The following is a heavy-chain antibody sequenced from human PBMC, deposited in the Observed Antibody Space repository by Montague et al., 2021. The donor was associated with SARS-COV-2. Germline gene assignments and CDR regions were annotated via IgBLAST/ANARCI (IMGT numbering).Heavy chain of an antibody. CDR3: AREFEGYFDL. J-gene: IGHJ2*01. Sequence: SETLSLTCSVSGGSFSSGDSYWGWLRQAPGKGLEWVGDLHYAGSAYYNPSLRSRVTISADTSKNQFSLKLNSVTAADTAVYYCAREFEGYFDLWGRGTLVMVSS. CDR1: GGSFSSGDSY. CDR2: LHYAGSA. V-gene: IGHV4-39*07. D-gene: IGHD3-10*01.